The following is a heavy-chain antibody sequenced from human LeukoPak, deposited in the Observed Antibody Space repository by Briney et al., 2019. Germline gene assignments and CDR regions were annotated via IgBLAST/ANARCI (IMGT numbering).Heavy chain of an antibody. V-gene: IGHV4-59*08. D-gene: IGHD3-10*01. J-gene: IGHJ4*02. CDR1: GGSISSYY. CDR3: ARHNAGIDY. Sequence: SETLSLTCTVSGGSISSYYWSWIRQPPGKGLEWIGYIYYSGSTNYNPSLKSRVTISVDTSKNQFSLKLSSVTAADTAVYYCARHNAGIDYWGQGTLVTVSS. CDR2: IYYSGST.